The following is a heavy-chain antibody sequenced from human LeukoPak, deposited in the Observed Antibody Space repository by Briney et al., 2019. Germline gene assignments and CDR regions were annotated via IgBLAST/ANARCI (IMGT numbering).Heavy chain of an antibody. CDR3: VKDNPLDY. D-gene: IGHD1-14*01. CDR2: IRYDGNNK. Sequence: GGSLRHSCAASGFTFSTYGMLWVRQAPGKGLEWVAFIRYDGNNKLYADSMKGRFTISRDNSKNTLYLHINSLRAEDTAVYYCVKDNPLDYWGQGTLVIVSS. CDR1: GFTFSTYG. V-gene: IGHV3-30*02. J-gene: IGHJ4*02.